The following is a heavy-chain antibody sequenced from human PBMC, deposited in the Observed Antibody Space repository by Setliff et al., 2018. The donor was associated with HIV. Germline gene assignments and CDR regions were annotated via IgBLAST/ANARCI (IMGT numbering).Heavy chain of an antibody. CDR2: INHSGST. J-gene: IGHJ4*02. Sequence: KASETLSLTCAVYGGSFSGYYWSWIRQPPGKGLEWIGEINHSGSTNYNPSLKSRVTISVDTSKNQFSLKLSSVTAADTAVYYCARATGYYDILTGYYNSPFADYWGQGTLVTVSS. V-gene: IGHV4-34*01. D-gene: IGHD3-9*01. CDR3: ARATGYYDILTGYYNSPFADY. CDR1: GGSFSGYY.